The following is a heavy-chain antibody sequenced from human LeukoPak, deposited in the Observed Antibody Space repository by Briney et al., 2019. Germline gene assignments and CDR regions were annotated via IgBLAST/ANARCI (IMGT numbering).Heavy chain of an antibody. Sequence: ASVKVSCKASGYTFTGYYMHWVRQAPGQGLEWMGWINPNSGGTNYAQKFQGGVTMTRDTSISTAYMELSRLRSDDTAVYYCARDPGRRFLEWLLNYWGQGTLVTVSS. D-gene: IGHD3-3*01. CDR2: INPNSGGT. CDR1: GYTFTGYY. CDR3: ARDPGRRFLEWLLNY. V-gene: IGHV1-2*02. J-gene: IGHJ4*02.